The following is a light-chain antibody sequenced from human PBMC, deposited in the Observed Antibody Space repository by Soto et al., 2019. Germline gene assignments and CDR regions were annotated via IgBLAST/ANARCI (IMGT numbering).Light chain of an antibody. Sequence: SYELTQTPSVSVAPGQTARITCGGQNIGSKSVHWYQHQPGQAPVLVLHDDSDRPSGIPERMSGSRSVNTATLTISRVEAGDEADYYFQVWDNSGDPLYVFGTGTKLTVL. CDR2: DDS. CDR1: NIGSKS. CDR3: QVWDNSGDPLYV. J-gene: IGLJ1*01. V-gene: IGLV3-21*02.